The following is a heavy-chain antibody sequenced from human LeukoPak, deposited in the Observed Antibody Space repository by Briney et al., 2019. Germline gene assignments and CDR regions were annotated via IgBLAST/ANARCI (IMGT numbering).Heavy chain of an antibody. D-gene: IGHD1-26*01. CDR1: GFTFSNYG. CDR2: ISYDGSIK. CDR3: AREKGIVGTTAFAY. Sequence: GGSLRLSCAASGFTFSNYGIHWVRQAPGKGPEWVAGISYDGSIKDFADSVKGRFTISRDSSTNTVFLQMNSLRAEDTAVYYCAREKGIVGTTAFAYWGQGTRVTVSS. V-gene: IGHV3-30*03. J-gene: IGHJ4*02.